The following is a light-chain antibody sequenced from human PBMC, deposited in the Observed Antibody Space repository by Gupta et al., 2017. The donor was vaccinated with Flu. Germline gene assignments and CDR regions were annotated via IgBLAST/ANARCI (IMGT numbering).Light chain of an antibody. CDR2: DDI. J-gene: IGLJ2*01. V-gene: IGLV3-21*02. CDR3: QVWDGRNDHGR. Sequence: GSETFAWYRLNPAQAPLLIVYDDISRPSAVPARFSGSNSGTTATLTISRVEAGDEADYYCQVWDGRNDHGRFGGGTKLTVL. CDR1: GSET.